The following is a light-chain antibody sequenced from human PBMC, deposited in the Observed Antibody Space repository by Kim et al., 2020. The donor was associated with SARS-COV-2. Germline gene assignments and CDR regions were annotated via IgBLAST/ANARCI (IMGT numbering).Light chain of an antibody. CDR1: QSVSSN. CDR3: QQYNNWPPWT. J-gene: IGKJ1*01. CDR2: GAS. Sequence: SPGERATLYSRASQSVSSNLAWYQQKPGQAPRLLIYGASTRATGIPARFSGSGSGTEFTLTISSLQSEDFAVYYCQQYNNWPPWTFGQGTKVDIK. V-gene: IGKV3-15*01.